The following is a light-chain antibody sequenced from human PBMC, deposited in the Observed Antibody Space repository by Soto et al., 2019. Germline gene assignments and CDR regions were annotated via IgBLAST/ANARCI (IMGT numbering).Light chain of an antibody. Sequence: IQLTQSPSSLSASVGDRVSITCRASQDISGSLAWYQQRPGKAPKLLIYSASTLHTGVPSSFTGSGSGTDFTLTISSLQPEDFATYYCQQLNSYPFTFGGGTKVDIK. CDR3: QQLNSYPFT. J-gene: IGKJ4*01. CDR2: SAS. CDR1: QDISGS. V-gene: IGKV1-9*01.